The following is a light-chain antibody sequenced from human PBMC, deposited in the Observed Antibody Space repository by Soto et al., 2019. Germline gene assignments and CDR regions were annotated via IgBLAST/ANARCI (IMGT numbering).Light chain of an antibody. CDR2: DVS. J-gene: IGKJ5*01. V-gene: IGKV3-11*01. CDR3: QQRARWPMP. Sequence: EIVLTQSPVTLSLSPGDRATLSCRPSQSVSSFLAWYQQKPGQPPRLLIYDVSNRAAGIPARFSGSGSGTDFTLTISSLEPEDFAVYYCQQRARWPMPFGQETRLELK. CDR1: QSVSSF.